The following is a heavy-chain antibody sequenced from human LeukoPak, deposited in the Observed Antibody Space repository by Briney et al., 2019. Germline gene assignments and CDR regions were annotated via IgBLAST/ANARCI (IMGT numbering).Heavy chain of an antibody. J-gene: IGHJ4*02. CDR1: GFSLSTSGVG. V-gene: IGHV2-5*02. Sequence: SGPTLVKPTQTLTLTCTFSGFSLSTSGVGVGWIRQPPGKALEWLALIYWDDDKRYSPSLKSRLTITKDTSKNQVVLTMTNMDPVDTATYYCAHTKPDQWLVVFDYWGQGTLVTVSS. CDR3: AHTKPDQWLVVFDY. D-gene: IGHD6-19*01. CDR2: IYWDDDK.